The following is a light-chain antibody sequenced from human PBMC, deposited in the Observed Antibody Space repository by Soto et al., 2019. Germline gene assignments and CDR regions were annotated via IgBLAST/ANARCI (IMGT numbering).Light chain of an antibody. J-gene: IGLJ1*01. CDR1: NSNIGADYN. CDR2: DNT. CDR3: QSLDSSLSGRV. V-gene: IGLV1-40*01. Sequence: QSVLTQPPSVSGAPGQRFTISCTGSNSNIGADYNVHWYQQVPGTAPKLLIYDNTNRSSGVPDRFSASTSDTSASLAITGLQTEDEADYYCQSLDSSLSGRVFGTGTKLTVL.